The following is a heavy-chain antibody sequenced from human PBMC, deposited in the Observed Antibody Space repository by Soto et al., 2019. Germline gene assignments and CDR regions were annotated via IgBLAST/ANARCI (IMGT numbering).Heavy chain of an antibody. CDR3: VTATGYYYGMDV. Sequence: GGSLRLSCAASGFTFSDYYMSWIRQAPGKGLEWVSYISSSSSYTNYADSVKGRFTISRDNAKNSLYLQMNSLRAEDTAVYYCVTATGYYYGMDVWGQGTTVTVSS. V-gene: IGHV3-11*06. J-gene: IGHJ6*02. CDR2: ISSSSSYT. D-gene: IGHD2-15*01. CDR1: GFTFSDYY.